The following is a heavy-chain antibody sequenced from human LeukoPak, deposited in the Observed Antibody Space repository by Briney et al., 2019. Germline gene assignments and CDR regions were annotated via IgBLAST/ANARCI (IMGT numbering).Heavy chain of an antibody. CDR2: ISAYNGNT. CDR3: ASEGWLPNFGYFDY. Sequence: ASVKVSCKASGYTFTSYGISWVRQAPGLGLEWMGWISAYNGNTNYAQKLQGRVTMTTDTSTSTAYMELRSLRSDDTAVYYCASEGWLPNFGYFDYWGQGTLVTVSS. V-gene: IGHV1-18*01. D-gene: IGHD5-24*01. J-gene: IGHJ4*02. CDR1: GYTFTSYG.